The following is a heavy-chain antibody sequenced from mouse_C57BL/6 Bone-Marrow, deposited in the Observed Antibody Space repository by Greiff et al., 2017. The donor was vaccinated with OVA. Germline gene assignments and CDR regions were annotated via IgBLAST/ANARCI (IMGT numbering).Heavy chain of an antibody. CDR1: GFTFSDYY. D-gene: IGHD1-1*01. CDR3: ARDSSYVGFAY. CDR2: ISNGGGST. J-gene: IGHJ3*01. Sequence: EVMLVESGGGLVQPGGSLKLSCAASGFTFSDYYMYWVRQTPEKRLEWVAYISNGGGSTYYPDTVKGRFTISRDNAKNTLYLQMSRLKSEDTAMYYCARDSSYVGFAYWGQGTLVTVSA. V-gene: IGHV5-12*01.